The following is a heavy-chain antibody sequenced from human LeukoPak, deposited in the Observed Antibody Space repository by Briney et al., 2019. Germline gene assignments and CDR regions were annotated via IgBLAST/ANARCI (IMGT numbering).Heavy chain of an antibody. Sequence: GASVKVSCKASGYTFTSYYMHWVRQAPGQGLEWMGIINPSGGSTSYAQKFQGRVTMTRDMSASTAYMDLSSLRSEDMAVYYCARQHDSGDYPYAFDIWGQGTMVTVSS. V-gene: IGHV1-46*01. CDR2: INPSGGST. D-gene: IGHD4-17*01. CDR1: GYTFTSYY. J-gene: IGHJ3*02. CDR3: ARQHDSGDYPYAFDI.